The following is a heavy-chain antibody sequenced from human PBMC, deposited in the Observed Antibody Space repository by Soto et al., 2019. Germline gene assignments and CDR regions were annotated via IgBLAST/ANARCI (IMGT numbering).Heavy chain of an antibody. Sequence: SETLSLTCAVSGDSITSRNWWSLVRQAPGKGLEWIGEIYHSGASTYNPSLKSRTTMSVDPSNNHFSLKLTSVTAADTAVYFCVRDLGTGTDYWGRGTLVTVSS. V-gene: IGHV4-4*02. J-gene: IGHJ4*02. CDR1: GDSITSRNW. CDR2: IYHSGAS. CDR3: VRDLGTGTDY. D-gene: IGHD1-1*01.